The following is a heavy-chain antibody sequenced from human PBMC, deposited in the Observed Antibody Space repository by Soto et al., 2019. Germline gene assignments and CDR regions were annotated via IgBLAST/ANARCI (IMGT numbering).Heavy chain of an antibody. CDR3: ARELNTDPTAYYSFAY. J-gene: IGHJ4*02. Sequence: QVQLVQSGPEVTMPGASGKVSSRPSVYTFTAYGLAWLRQPLGKRPEWLGWVGTANANTNYAEKFQGRVTMTSDRSTTTTYMELRSLRSDDTAVYYCARELNTDPTAYYSFAYWGQGTLVTVSS. D-gene: IGHD3-9*01. CDR1: VYTFTAYG. V-gene: IGHV1-18*01. CDR2: VGTANANT.